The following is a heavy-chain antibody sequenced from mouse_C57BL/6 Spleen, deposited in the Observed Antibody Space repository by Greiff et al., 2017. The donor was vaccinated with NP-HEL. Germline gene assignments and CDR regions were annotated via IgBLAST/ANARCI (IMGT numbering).Heavy chain of an antibody. CDR2: IYPGDGDT. D-gene: IGHD2-3*01. V-gene: IGHV1-82*01. CDR1: GYAFSSSW. CDR3: AREGTYDRSWFAY. J-gene: IGHJ3*01. Sequence: QVQLQQSGPELVKPGASVKISCKASGYAFSSSWMNWVKQRPGKGLEWIGRIYPGDGDTNYNGKFKGKATLTADKSSSTAYMQLSSLTSEDSAVYFCAREGTYDRSWFAYWGQGTLVTVSA.